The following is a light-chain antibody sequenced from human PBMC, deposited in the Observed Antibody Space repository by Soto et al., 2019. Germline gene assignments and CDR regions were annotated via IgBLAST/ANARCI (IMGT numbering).Light chain of an antibody. CDR2: EVS. J-gene: IGLJ2*01. Sequence: QSALTQPASVSGSPGQSITISCTGTSSDVGGYNYVSWYQQHPGKAPKLLIYEVSNRPSGVSNHFSGSKSGNTASLTISGLPGEDEGDYYRSSYTRSSPLVFGGGTKLTVL. CDR3: SSYTRSSPLV. V-gene: IGLV2-14*01. CDR1: SSDVGGYNY.